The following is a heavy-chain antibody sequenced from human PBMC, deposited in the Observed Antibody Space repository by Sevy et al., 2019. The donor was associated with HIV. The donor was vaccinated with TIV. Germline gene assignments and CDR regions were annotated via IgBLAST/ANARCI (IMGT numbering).Heavy chain of an antibody. D-gene: IGHD6-6*01. Sequence: SETLSLTCAVYGGSFSGYYWSWIRQPPGKGLEWIGEINHSGSTNYNPSLKSRVTISVDTSKNQFSLKLSSVTAADTAVYYCARVASYSSSSSYAFDIWGQGTMVTVSS. CDR3: ARVASYSSSSSYAFDI. J-gene: IGHJ3*02. CDR2: INHSGST. V-gene: IGHV4-34*01. CDR1: GGSFSGYY.